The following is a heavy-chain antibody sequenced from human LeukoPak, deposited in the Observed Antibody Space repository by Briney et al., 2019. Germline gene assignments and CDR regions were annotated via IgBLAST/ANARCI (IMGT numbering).Heavy chain of an antibody. CDR2: IRPDASDT. V-gene: IGHV3-7*03. D-gene: IGHD1-26*01. Sequence: PGGSLRLSCAASRFTFRNNWMNWIRQTPGKGLEWVANIRPDASDTGYVDSVKGRFTISRDNAKNLLYLQMNSLRVDDTAVYYCTSISLGANEDYWGQGTRVTVSS. CDR1: RFTFRNNW. J-gene: IGHJ4*02. CDR3: TSISLGANEDY.